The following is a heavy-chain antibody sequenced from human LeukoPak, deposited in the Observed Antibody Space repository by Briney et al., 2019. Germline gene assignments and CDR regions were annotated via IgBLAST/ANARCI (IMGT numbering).Heavy chain of an antibody. CDR3: ARAGGYSYDYYYYYMDV. V-gene: IGHV1-8*01. Sequence: ASVKVSFKASGYTFTSYDINWVRQATGQGLEWMGWMNPNSGNTGYAQKFQGRVTMTRNTSISTAYMELSSLRSEDTAVYYCARAGGYSYDYYYYYMDVWGKGTTVTVSS. CDR1: GYTFTSYD. J-gene: IGHJ6*03. D-gene: IGHD5-18*01. CDR2: MNPNSGNT.